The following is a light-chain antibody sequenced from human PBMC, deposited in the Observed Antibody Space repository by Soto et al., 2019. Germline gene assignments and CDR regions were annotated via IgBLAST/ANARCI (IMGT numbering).Light chain of an antibody. CDR2: GAS. J-gene: IGKJ5*01. V-gene: IGKV3-20*01. CDR1: QSVSSRY. Sequence: EILLTQSPGTLALSPGERATLSCRASQSVSSRYLAWYQQKPGQAPRLLIYGASSRATGIPERFSGSGSGTDFTLTISSLQPEDFETYYCQQSYSNPTTFGQGTRLEIK. CDR3: QQSYSNPTT.